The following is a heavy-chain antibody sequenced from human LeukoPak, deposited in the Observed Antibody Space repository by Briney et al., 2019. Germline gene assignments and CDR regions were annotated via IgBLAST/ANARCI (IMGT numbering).Heavy chain of an antibody. Sequence: RPSQTLSLTCAVSGGSISSGGYYWSWIRQHPGKGLEWIGYIYYSGSTYYNPSLKSRVTISVDTSKNQFSLKLSSVTAADTAVYYCASEGTVSPFDYWGQGTLVTVSS. J-gene: IGHJ4*02. CDR2: IYYSGST. CDR1: GGSISSGGYY. CDR3: ASEGTVSPFDY. D-gene: IGHD4-17*01. V-gene: IGHV4-31*11.